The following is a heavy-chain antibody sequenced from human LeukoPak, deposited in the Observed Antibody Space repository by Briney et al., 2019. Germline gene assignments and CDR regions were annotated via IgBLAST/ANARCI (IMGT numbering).Heavy chain of an antibody. CDR2: INSDGSST. CDR3: ASDAVRGVIDSHFDY. CDR1: GFTFSNYW. J-gene: IGHJ4*02. V-gene: IGHV3-74*03. Sequence: SGGSLRLSCAASGFTFSNYWMHWVRQAPGKGLVWVSRINSDGSSTTYADSVKGRFTISRDNSKNTLYLQMNSLRAEDTAVYYCASDAVRGVIDSHFDYWGQRTLVTLSS. D-gene: IGHD3-10*01.